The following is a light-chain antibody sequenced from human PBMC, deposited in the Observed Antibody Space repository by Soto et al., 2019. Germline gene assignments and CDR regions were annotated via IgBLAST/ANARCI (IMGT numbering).Light chain of an antibody. CDR1: QGISSY. J-gene: IGKJ2*01. CDR3: QQYDSYPLT. V-gene: IGKV1-8*01. CDR2: AAS. Sequence: AIRMTQSPSSLSASTGDRVTITCRASQGISSYLAWYQQKPGKAPKLLIYAASTLQSGVPSRFSGSGSGTDFTLTISCLQSEDFATYYCQQYDSYPLTFGQGTKLEIK.